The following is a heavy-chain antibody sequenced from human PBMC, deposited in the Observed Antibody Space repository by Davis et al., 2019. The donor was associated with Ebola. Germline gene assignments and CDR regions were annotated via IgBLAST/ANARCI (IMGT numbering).Heavy chain of an antibody. CDR1: GFTFRSYA. CDR2: ISGGADYT. D-gene: IGHD2-8*02. V-gene: IGHV3-23*01. J-gene: IGHJ5*02. Sequence: GGSLTLSCAASGFTFRSYAMNWVRQAPGKGLEWVSAISGGADYTYYADSVKGRFTISRDNSKNTMYRQMNSLRAEDTAVYYCAKDPDAHRPLEVHDDQWGQGTRVTVSS. CDR3: AKDPDAHRPLEVHDDQ.